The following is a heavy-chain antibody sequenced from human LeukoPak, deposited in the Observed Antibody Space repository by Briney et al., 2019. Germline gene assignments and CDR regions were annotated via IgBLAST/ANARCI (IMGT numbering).Heavy chain of an antibody. CDR3: ARAGVTAPRSWFDP. D-gene: IGHD2-21*02. CDR1: GFTVSSNY. V-gene: IGHV3-53*01. J-gene: IGHJ5*02. Sequence: GGSLRLSCAASGFTVSSNYMSWVRQAPGKGLEWVSVIYSGGSTYYADSVKGRFTISRDNSKNTLYLQMNSLRAEDTAVYYCARAGVTAPRSWFDPWGQGTLVTVSS. CDR2: IYSGGST.